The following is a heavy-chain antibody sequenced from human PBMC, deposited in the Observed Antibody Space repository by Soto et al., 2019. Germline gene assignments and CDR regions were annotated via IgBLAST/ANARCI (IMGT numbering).Heavy chain of an antibody. CDR3: ARHDCISSSCYYYYYYGMDV. V-gene: IGHV1-69*12. CDR2: IIPIFDTA. D-gene: IGHD2-2*01. CDR1: GGTFSSYA. J-gene: IGHJ6*02. Sequence: QVQLVQSGAEVKKPGSSVKVSCKASGGTFSSYAISWVRQAPGQGLEWMGGIIPIFDTANYAQKFQGRVKITAAQATSTAYMELSSLRSEDTAVYYCARHDCISSSCYYYYYYGMDVWGQGTTVTVSS.